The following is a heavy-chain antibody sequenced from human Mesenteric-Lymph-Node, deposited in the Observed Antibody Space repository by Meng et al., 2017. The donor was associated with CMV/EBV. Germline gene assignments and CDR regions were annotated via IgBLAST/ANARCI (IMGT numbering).Heavy chain of an antibody. Sequence: GESLKISCAASGFTFSSYGMHWVRQAPGKGLEWVAFIPYDGSNKYYADSVKGRFTISRDNSQNSLYLQMNSLRLEDTAIYYCTRETRSVLDYWGQGTLVTVSS. V-gene: IGHV3-30*02. CDR1: GFTFSSYG. CDR3: TRETRSVLDY. D-gene: IGHD1-7*01. CDR2: IPYDGSNK. J-gene: IGHJ4*02.